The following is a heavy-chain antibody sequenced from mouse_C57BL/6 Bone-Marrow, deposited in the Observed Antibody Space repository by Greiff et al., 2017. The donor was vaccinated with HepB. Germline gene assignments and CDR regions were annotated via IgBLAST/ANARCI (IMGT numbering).Heavy chain of an antibody. Sequence: DVKLQESGGGLVQPGGSMKLSCAASGFTFSDAWMDWVRQSPEKGLEWVAEIRNKANNHATYYAESVKGRFTISRDDSKSSVYLQMNSLRAEDTGIYYCTRPIRYYGSSWYFDVWGTGTTVTVSS. CDR2: IRNKANNHAT. CDR1: GFTFSDAW. CDR3: TRPIRYYGSSWYFDV. V-gene: IGHV6-6*01. J-gene: IGHJ1*03. D-gene: IGHD1-1*01.